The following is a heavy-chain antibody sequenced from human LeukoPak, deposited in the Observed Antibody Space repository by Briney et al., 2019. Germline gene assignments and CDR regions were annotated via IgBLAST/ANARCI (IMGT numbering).Heavy chain of an antibody. CDR2: ISSSSSYI. Sequence: GGSLRLSCAASGFTFSSYSMNWVRQAPGKGLEWVSFISSSSSYIYYADSVKGRFTISRDNARNSLYLQMNSLRAEDTAVYYCAREWYFYDTRGQGDAFDIWGQGTMVTVSS. J-gene: IGHJ3*02. CDR3: AREWYFYDTRGQGDAFDI. CDR1: GFTFSSYS. V-gene: IGHV3-21*04. D-gene: IGHD3-22*01.